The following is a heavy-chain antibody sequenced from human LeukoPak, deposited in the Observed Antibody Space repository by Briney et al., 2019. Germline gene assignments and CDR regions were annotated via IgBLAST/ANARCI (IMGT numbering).Heavy chain of an antibody. Sequence: PSETLSLTCIVSGGSISRYYWGWIRQPPGKGLEWIGSIYYSGSTYYNPSLKSRVTISVDTSKNQFSLKLSSVTAADTAVYYCARGGSGWSFDYWGQGTLVTVSS. CDR3: ARGGSGWSFDY. CDR2: IYYSGST. V-gene: IGHV4-39*07. D-gene: IGHD6-19*01. J-gene: IGHJ4*02. CDR1: GGSISRYY.